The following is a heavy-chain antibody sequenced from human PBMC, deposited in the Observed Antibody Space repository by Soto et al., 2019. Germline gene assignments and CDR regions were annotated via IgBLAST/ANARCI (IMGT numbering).Heavy chain of an antibody. CDR2: TIPVFNTA. Sequence: QVQLEQSGAEVKKPGSSVKVSCKASGGTLSDHGVAWLRQAPGQGLEWMGGTIPVFNTAKYAQKFQGRVTVTADKCTLIASLELCSLRSEDSALYFWARGVYGSGTYYPGPSAFDIWGQGTMVIVSS. V-gene: IGHV1-69*06. J-gene: IGHJ3*02. D-gene: IGHD3-10*01. CDR1: GGTLSDHG. CDR3: ARGVYGSGTYYPGPSAFDI.